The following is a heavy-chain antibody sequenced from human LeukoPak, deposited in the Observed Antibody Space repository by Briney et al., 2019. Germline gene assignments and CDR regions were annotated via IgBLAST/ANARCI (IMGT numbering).Heavy chain of an antibody. CDR3: AKDRGYYGSGSYTTPGY. CDR2: ISYDGSNK. V-gene: IGHV3-30*18. Sequence: PGGSLRLPCAASGFTFSSYGMHWVRQAPGKGLEWVAVISYDGSNKYYADSVKGRFTISRDNSKNTLYLQMNSLRAEDTAVYYCAKDRGYYGSGSYTTPGYWGQGTLVTVSS. D-gene: IGHD3-10*01. CDR1: GFTFSSYG. J-gene: IGHJ4*02.